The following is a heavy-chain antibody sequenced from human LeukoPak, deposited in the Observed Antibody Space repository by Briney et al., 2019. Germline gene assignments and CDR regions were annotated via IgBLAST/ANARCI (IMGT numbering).Heavy chain of an antibody. CDR1: GFTFSTYG. CDR3: ARSAASTPLVVGY. V-gene: IGHV3-33*01. J-gene: IGHJ4*02. CDR2: IWYDGSYK. Sequence: GGSLRLSCAASGFTFSTYGMRWVRQAPGKGLGWGAVIWYDGSYKYYADSVKGRFTISRDNSKNTLYLQMNSLRAEDTAVYYCARSAASTPLVVGYWGQGILVTVSS. D-gene: IGHD5/OR15-5a*01.